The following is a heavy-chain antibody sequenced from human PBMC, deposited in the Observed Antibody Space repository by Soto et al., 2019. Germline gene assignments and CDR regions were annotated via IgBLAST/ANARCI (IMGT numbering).Heavy chain of an antibody. D-gene: IGHD5-12*01. Sequence: SQTLSLTCAVSGVSVSSKNWWSWVRQSPGRGLEWIGEILRSDTTNYNPSLKSRATISVDKSKNQFSLTLTSVTAADTAVYYCTKNGYFSNDVWGQGTMVTV. J-gene: IGHJ3*01. V-gene: IGHV4-4*02. CDR2: ILRSDTT. CDR3: TKNGYFSNDV. CDR1: GVSVSSKNW.